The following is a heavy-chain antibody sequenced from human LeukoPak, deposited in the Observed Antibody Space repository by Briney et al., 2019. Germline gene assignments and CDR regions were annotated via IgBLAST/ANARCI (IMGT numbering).Heavy chain of an antibody. V-gene: IGHV1-69*01. CDR2: IIPIFGTA. D-gene: IGHD4-17*01. J-gene: IGHJ5*02. Sequence: PVKVSCKASGGTFSSYAISWVRQAPGQGLEWMGGIIPIFGTANYAQKFQGRVTITADESTSTAYMELSSLRSEDTAVYYCARAPDYGDYVGWFDPWGQGTLVTVSS. CDR3: ARAPDYGDYVGWFDP. CDR1: GGTFSSYA.